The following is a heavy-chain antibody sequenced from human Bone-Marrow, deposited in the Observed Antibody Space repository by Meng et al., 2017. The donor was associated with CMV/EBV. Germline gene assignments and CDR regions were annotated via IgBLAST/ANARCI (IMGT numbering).Heavy chain of an antibody. Sequence: SETLSLTCAVYGGSFSGYYWSWIRQPPGKGLEWIGEINHSGSTNYNPSLKSRVTISVDTSKNQFSLKLSSVTAADTAVYYCARGRYWVYYYGMDVCGQGTTVTVSS. CDR2: INHSGST. V-gene: IGHV4-34*01. J-gene: IGHJ6*02. CDR3: ARGRYWVYYYGMDV. CDR1: GGSFSGYY. D-gene: IGHD2-8*02.